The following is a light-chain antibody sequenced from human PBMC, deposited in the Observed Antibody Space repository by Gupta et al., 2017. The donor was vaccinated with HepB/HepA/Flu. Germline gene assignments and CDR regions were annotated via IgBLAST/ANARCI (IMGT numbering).Light chain of an antibody. Sequence: QSGLTQPASVSGSPGKSITISCTGSSGDVGGFNSVSWYQHYPGRAPKLLIYDVTNRPSGVSYRFSGSKSGNTASLTISGLQAEDDADYYCSSFRIGTTLVVFGGGTKVTVL. CDR2: DVT. CDR1: SGDVGGFNS. J-gene: IGLJ2*01. V-gene: IGLV2-14*01. CDR3: SSFRIGTTLVV.